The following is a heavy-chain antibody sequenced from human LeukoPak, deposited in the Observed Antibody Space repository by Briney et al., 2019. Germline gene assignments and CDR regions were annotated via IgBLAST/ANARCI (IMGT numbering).Heavy chain of an antibody. CDR1: GGSFSGYY. J-gene: IGHJ6*03. CDR2: IYYSGNT. V-gene: IGHV4-34*11. Sequence: PSETLSLTCAVYGGSFSGYYWSWIRQPPGKGLEWIGSIYYSGNTYYNPSLKSRVTISVDTSKNQFSLKLSSVTAADTAVYYCARDGRGLGFYYYYMDVWGKGTTVTVSS. CDR3: ARDGRGLGFYYYYMDV.